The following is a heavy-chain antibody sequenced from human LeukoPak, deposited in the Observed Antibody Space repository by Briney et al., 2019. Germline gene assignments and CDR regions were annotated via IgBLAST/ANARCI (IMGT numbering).Heavy chain of an antibody. CDR2: ISYDGSNK. V-gene: IGHV3-30*04. Sequence: GRSLRLSCAASGFTFSSYAMHWVRQAPGKGLEWVAVISYDGSNKYYADSVKGRFTISRDNSKNTPYLQMNSLRAEDTAVYYCARDRATIVDYWGQGTLVTVSS. CDR3: ARDRATIVDY. D-gene: IGHD5-12*01. J-gene: IGHJ4*02. CDR1: GFTFSSYA.